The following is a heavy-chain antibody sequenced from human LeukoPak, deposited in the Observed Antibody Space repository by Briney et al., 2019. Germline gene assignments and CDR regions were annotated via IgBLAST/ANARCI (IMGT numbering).Heavy chain of an antibody. J-gene: IGHJ4*02. V-gene: IGHV4-59*01. D-gene: IGHD2-15*01. CDR3: ARVTGYVIEDNFDY. Sequence: PSETLSLTCTVSGGSISSYYLSWIRQPPGKGLEWIGYIYYSGSTNYNPSLKSQVTISVDTSKNQFSLKLRSVPAADTAVYYCARVTGYVIEDNFDYWGQGTLVTVSS. CDR1: GGSISSYY. CDR2: IYYSGST.